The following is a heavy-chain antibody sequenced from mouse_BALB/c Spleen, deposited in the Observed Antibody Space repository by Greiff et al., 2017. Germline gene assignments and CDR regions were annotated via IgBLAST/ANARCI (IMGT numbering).Heavy chain of an antibody. CDR1: GFTFNTNA. Sequence: EVQLVETGGGLVQPKGSLKLSCAASGFTFNTNAVNWVRQAPGKGLEWVARIRSKSNNYATYYADSVKDRFTISRDDSQSMLYLQMNNLKTEDTAMYYCVRETTEGVFDYWGQGTTLTVSS. CDR2: IRSKSNNYAT. V-gene: IGHV10S3*01. CDR3: VRETTEGVFDY. D-gene: IGHD1-1*01. J-gene: IGHJ2*01.